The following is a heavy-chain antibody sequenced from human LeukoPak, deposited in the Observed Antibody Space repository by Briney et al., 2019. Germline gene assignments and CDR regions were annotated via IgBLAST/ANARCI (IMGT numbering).Heavy chain of an antibody. CDR1: GGSISSGGYY. V-gene: IGHV4-39*07. Sequence: SQTLSLTCTVSGGSISSGGYYWSWIRQPPGKGLEWIGNIYYSGSTYYNPSLKSRLTISIDTSKNHFSLNLNSVTAADTAVYYCARVGSSWPHYYFDYWGQGALVTVSS. J-gene: IGHJ4*02. CDR2: IYYSGST. D-gene: IGHD6-13*01. CDR3: ARVGSSWPHYYFDY.